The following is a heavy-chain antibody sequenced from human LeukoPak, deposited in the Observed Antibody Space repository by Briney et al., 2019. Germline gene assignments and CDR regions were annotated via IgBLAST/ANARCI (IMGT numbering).Heavy chain of an antibody. CDR1: GFTFSSYA. J-gene: IGHJ5*02. V-gene: IGHV3-30*14. CDR2: ISYDGSNK. Sequence: GRSLRLSCAASGFTFSSYAMHWVRQAPGKGLEWVAVISYDGSNKYYADSVKGRFTISRDNSKNTLYLQMNSLRAEDTAVYYCARDQGGNWFDPWGQGTLVTVSS. CDR3: ARDQGGNWFDP.